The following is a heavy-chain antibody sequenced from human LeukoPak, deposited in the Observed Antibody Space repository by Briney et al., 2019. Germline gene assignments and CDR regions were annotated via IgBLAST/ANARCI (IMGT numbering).Heavy chain of an antibody. Sequence: SETLSLTCTVSGGSISSSSYYWGWIRQPPGKGLEWIGSIYYSGSTYYNPSLKSRVTISVDTSKNQFSLKLSSVTAADTAVYYCARSSIYGDYGAFDIWGQGTMVTVSS. J-gene: IGHJ3*02. CDR1: GGSISSSSYY. CDR3: ARSSIYGDYGAFDI. D-gene: IGHD4-17*01. V-gene: IGHV4-39*07. CDR2: IYYSGST.